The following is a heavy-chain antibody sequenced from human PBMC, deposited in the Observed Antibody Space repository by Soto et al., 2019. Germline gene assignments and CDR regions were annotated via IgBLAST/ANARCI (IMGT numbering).Heavy chain of an antibody. D-gene: IGHD3-22*01. Sequence: QVQLVQSGGEVRKPGASVKVSCKASGYTFDIYGISWVRQVPGQGPEWMGWISADNGDTKYAQKFQDRVIMTTDTSTSTAYMELRSLRSDDTAVYFCARDRSYYYESSGYPFDSWGQGTLVSVSS. CDR1: GYTFDIYG. CDR3: ARDRSYYYESSGYPFDS. V-gene: IGHV1-18*01. J-gene: IGHJ4*02. CDR2: ISADNGDT.